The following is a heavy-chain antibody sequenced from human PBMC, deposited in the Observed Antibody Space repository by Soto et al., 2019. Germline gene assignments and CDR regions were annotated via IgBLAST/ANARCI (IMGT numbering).Heavy chain of an antibody. CDR3: ARDLYNWNSSGMDV. CDR1: GGSISSGGYY. V-gene: IGHV4-31*03. CDR2: IYYSGST. Sequence: PSETLSLTCTVSGGSISSGGYYWSWIRQHPGKGLEWIGYIYYSGSTYYNPSLKSRVTISVDTSKNQFSLKLSSVTAADTAVYYCARDLYNWNSSGMDVWGQGTTVTVSS. J-gene: IGHJ6*02. D-gene: IGHD1-20*01.